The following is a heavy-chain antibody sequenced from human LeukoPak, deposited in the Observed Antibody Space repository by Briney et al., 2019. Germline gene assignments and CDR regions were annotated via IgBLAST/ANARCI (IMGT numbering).Heavy chain of an antibody. D-gene: IGHD3-3*01. V-gene: IGHV1-69*01. Sequence: SVTVSYKASGGTFTIYAISWVRQAPGQGLEWVGGIIPIFGTANYAQKFQGRVTITADESTSTAYMELSSLRSEDTAVYYCATATIFGVVAYFDYWGQGTLVTVSS. CDR3: ATATIFGVVAYFDY. CDR2: IIPIFGTA. J-gene: IGHJ4*02. CDR1: GGTFTIYA.